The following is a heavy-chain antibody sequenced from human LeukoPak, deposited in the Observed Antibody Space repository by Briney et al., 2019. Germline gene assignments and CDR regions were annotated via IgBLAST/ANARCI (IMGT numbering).Heavy chain of an antibody. CDR2: IYYSGST. Sequence: SETLSLTCTVSGGSISSYYWSWIRQPPGKGLEWIGYIYYSGSTNYNPSLKSRVTISVDTSKNQFSLKLSSVTAADTAVYYCARVMGLLAFDIWGQGTMVTVSS. V-gene: IGHV4-59*01. J-gene: IGHJ3*02. CDR3: ARVMGLLAFDI. CDR1: GGSISSYY. D-gene: IGHD5-18*01.